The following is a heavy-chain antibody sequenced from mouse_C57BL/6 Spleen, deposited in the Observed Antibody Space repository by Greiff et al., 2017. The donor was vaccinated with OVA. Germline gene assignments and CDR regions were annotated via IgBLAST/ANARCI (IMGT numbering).Heavy chain of an antibody. CDR2: ISSGSSTI. CDR1: GFTFSDYG. V-gene: IGHV5-17*01. D-gene: IGHD2-3*01. Sequence: EVQVVESGGGLVKPGGSLKLSCAASGFTFSDYGMHWVRQAPEKGLEWVAYISSGSSTIYYADTVKGRFTISRDNAKNTLFLQMTSLRSEDTAMYYCARWGLLLYFDYWGQGTTLTVSS. J-gene: IGHJ2*01. CDR3: ARWGLLLYFDY.